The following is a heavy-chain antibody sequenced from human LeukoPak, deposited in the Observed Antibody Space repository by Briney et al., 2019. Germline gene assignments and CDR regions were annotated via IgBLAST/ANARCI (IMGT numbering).Heavy chain of an antibody. Sequence: GGSLRLSCAASGFTFSSYAMSWVRQAPGKGLEWVPAISGSGGSTYYADSVKGRFTISRDNSKNTLYLQMNSLRAEDTAVYYCAKPLLPVTAMVTGIDYWGQGTLVTVSS. D-gene: IGHD5-18*01. CDR2: ISGSGGST. V-gene: IGHV3-23*01. CDR3: AKPLLPVTAMVTGIDY. CDR1: GFTFSSYA. J-gene: IGHJ4*02.